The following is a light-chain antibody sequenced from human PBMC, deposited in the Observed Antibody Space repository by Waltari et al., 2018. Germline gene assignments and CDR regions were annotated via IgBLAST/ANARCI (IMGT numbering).Light chain of an antibody. CDR2: KMS. CDR3: QHSQSFS. CDR1: QFISSF. Sequence: DIQMTQSPSTLSASIGDRVTISCRASQFISSFLAWYQQKPGKAPTLLIYKMSTLQSGVPSRFSGSGSGTEFTLTITSRQPDDFATYLCQHSQSFSFGQGTKVEI. J-gene: IGKJ2*01. V-gene: IGKV1-5*03.